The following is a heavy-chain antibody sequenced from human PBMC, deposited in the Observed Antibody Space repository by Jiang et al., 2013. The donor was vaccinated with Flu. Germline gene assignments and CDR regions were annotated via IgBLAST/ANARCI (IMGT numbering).Heavy chain of an antibody. V-gene: IGHV3-11*01. Sequence: VQLVESGGDLVKPGGSLRLSCVDSTFSFSDYYMGWVRQAPGKGLEWLGYLNRGGNTNYYAESVKGRFTISRDNVKRSLYLQMNSLRVDDTAVYYCASGGTNGYEMDHWGQGTLVTVSS. D-gene: IGHD5-12*01. J-gene: IGHJ4*02. CDR3: ASGGTNGYEMDH. CDR2: LNRGGNTN. CDR1: TFSFSDYY.